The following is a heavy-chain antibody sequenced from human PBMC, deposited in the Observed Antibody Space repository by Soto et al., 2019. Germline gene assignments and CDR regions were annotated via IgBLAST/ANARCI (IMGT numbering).Heavy chain of an antibody. CDR2: ISYDGSNK. D-gene: IGHD6-13*01. J-gene: IGHJ5*02. Sequence: PGGSLRLSCAASGFTFSSYGMHWVRQAPGKGLEWVSFISYDGSNKYYADSVKGRFTISRDNAKNTLYLQMNSLRAEDTAVYYCARDLMAAGYNWFDPWGQGTLVTVSS. V-gene: IGHV3-30*03. CDR3: ARDLMAAGYNWFDP. CDR1: GFTFSSYG.